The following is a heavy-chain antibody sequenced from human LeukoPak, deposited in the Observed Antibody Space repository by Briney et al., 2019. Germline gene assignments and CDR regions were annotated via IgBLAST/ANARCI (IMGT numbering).Heavy chain of an antibody. CDR2: ISYDGSNK. J-gene: IGHJ4*02. CDR1: GFTFSSYS. D-gene: IGHD3-3*01. V-gene: IGHV3-30-3*01. Sequence: GGSLRLSCAASGFTFSSYSMHWVRQAPGKGLEWVAIISYDGSNKYYADSVKGRFTISRDNSKNTLYLQMNSLRTDDTAVYYCAREANVFGVVIGFDYWGQGTLVTVSS. CDR3: AREANVFGVVIGFDY.